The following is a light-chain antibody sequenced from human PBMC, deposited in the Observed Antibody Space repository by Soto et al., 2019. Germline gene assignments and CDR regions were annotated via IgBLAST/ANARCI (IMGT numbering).Light chain of an antibody. CDR1: QNVNSNH. V-gene: IGKV3-20*01. CDR3: HQFGSSPQT. CDR2: GPS. J-gene: IGKJ1*01. Sequence: EIVFTQSPGTLSLSPGERATLSCRASQNVNSNHIAWYQQKPGQAPRLLIYGPSSRATGIPERFSGSGSGTDFTLTISRLEPEDFAVYFCHQFGSSPQTFGHGTKVDIK.